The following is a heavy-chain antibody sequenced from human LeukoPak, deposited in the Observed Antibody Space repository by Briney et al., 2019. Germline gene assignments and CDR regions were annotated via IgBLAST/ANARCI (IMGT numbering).Heavy chain of an antibody. D-gene: IGHD6-13*01. V-gene: IGHV4-34*01. CDR1: GGSFSGYY. Sequence: SETLSLTRAVYGGSFSGYYWSWIRQPPGKGLEWIGEINHSGSTNYNPSLKSRVTISVDTSKNQFSLKLSSVTAADTAVYYCARAAGTFYYYYYYMDVWGKGTTVTISS. CDR2: INHSGST. CDR3: ARAAGTFYYYYYYMDV. J-gene: IGHJ6*03.